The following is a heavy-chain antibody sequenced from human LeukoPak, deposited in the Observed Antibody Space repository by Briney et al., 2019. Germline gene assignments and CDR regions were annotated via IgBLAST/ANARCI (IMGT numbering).Heavy chain of an antibody. CDR1: GFTFEDYT. CDR3: VKDLSYESSGYVFDY. Sequence: PGGSLRLSCAASGFTFEDYTMHWVRQAPGKTLECVSLISWDGTPYYTDSVKGRFTISRDNAKNSLYLQMDTLRSEDTAFYYCVKDLSYESSGYVFDYWGQGTLVTVSS. V-gene: IGHV3-43*01. J-gene: IGHJ4*02. CDR2: ISWDGTP. D-gene: IGHD3-22*01.